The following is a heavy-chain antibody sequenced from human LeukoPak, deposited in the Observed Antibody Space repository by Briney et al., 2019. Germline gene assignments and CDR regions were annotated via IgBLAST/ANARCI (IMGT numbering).Heavy chain of an antibody. CDR2: ISYDGSNK. Sequence: GRSLRLSCAASGFTFSSYAMHWVRQAPGKGLEWVAVISYDGSNKYYADSVKGRFTISRDNSKNTLYLQINSLRAEDTAVYXXXXXXXXXXXXXLDYWGQGTLVTVSS. V-gene: IGHV3-30*01. CDR1: GFTFSSYA. J-gene: IGHJ4*02. CDR3: XXXXXXXXXXXLDY.